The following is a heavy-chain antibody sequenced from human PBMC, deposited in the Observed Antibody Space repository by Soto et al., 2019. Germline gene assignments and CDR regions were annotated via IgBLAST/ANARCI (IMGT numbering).Heavy chain of an antibody. D-gene: IGHD3-16*01. J-gene: IGHJ5*02. CDR1: GFPFSTSN. Sequence: EVQLVESGGGLVNPGGSLRLSCVVSGFPFSTSNMNWVRQAPGKGLEWVSFISRSSTYIYYADSVKGRFTISRDDAENSLFLQMNSLRAEETAVYYCARGVLPISSTSWFDPWGQGTLVTVSS. V-gene: IGHV3-21*01. CDR2: ISRSSTYI. CDR3: ARGVLPISSTSWFDP.